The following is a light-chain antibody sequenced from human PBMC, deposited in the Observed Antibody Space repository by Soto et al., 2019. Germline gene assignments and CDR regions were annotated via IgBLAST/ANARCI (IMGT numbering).Light chain of an antibody. CDR1: QSVSSN. Sequence: EIVMTQSPATLSVSPGEGATLSCRASQSVSSNLAWYQQKPGQAPRLLIYGASTRATGIPARFSGSGSGTEFTRTISSLQSEDSALYYCQHYSSWPTFGPGTKVDIK. J-gene: IGKJ3*01. CDR2: GAS. V-gene: IGKV3-15*01. CDR3: QHYSSWPT.